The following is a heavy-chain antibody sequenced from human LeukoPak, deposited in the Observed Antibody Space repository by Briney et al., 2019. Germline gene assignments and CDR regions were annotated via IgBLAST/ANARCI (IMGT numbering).Heavy chain of an antibody. J-gene: IGHJ4*02. D-gene: IGHD1-26*01. CDR2: IKRDGSEK. Sequence: GGSLRLSCAASGFTFNKYWMSWVRQAPGKGLEWVANIKRDGSEKYYVDSVKGRFIISRDNAENSLYLQMNSLRAEDTAVYYCARGSYSGTCYYFDYWGQGTLVTVSS. CDR1: GFTFNKYW. CDR3: ARGSYSGTCYYFDY. V-gene: IGHV3-7*01.